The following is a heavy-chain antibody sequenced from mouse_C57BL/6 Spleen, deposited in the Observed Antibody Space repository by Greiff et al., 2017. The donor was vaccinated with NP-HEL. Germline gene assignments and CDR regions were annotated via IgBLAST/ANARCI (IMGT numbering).Heavy chain of an antibody. CDR1: GYTFTSYW. CDR2: IDPSDSYT. V-gene: IGHV1-69*01. D-gene: IGHD3-3*01. Sequence: QVQLQQPGAELVMPGASVKLSCKASGYTFTSYWMHWVKQRPGQGLEWIGEIDPSDSYTNYNQKFKGKSTLTVDKSSSTAYMQLSSLTSEDSAVYYCARGDESDYWGQGTTLTVSS. J-gene: IGHJ2*01. CDR3: ARGDESDY.